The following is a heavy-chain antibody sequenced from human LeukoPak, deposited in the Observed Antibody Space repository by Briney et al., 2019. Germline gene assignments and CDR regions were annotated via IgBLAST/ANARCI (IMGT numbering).Heavy chain of an antibody. CDR2: IDYNGHRT. Sequence: PGGSLRLSCTASRFSIRNFGMAWVRQAPGKGLEWVSTIDYNGHRTHYADSVKGRFTISGDNSKNTVYLQMNLLRAEDTAIYYCANDPQYDDFDIWGQGTMVTVSS. J-gene: IGHJ3*02. CDR1: RFSIRNFG. CDR3: ANDPQYDDFDI. V-gene: IGHV3-23*05.